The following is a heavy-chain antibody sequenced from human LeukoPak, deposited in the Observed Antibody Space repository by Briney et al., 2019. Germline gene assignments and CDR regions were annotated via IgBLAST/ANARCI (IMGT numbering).Heavy chain of an antibody. V-gene: IGHV4-39*07. CDR3: ARISRGVIGY. CDR1: GGSISTSSYY. Sequence: SETLSLTCTVSGGSISTSSYYWGWIRQPPGKGLEWIGSIYYSGSTYYNPSLKSRVTISVDTSKNQFSLKLSSVTAADTAVYYCARISRGVIGYWGQGTLVTVSS. J-gene: IGHJ4*02. D-gene: IGHD3-10*01. CDR2: IYYSGST.